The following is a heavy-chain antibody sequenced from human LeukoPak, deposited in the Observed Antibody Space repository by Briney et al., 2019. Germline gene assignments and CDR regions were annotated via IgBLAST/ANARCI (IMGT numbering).Heavy chain of an antibody. CDR2: IYYSGST. CDR3: ARQHYDYVWGSYRAYYFDY. D-gene: IGHD3-16*02. CDR1: GGSISSYY. J-gene: IGHJ4*02. Sequence: SETLSLTCTVSGGSISSYYWGWIRQPPGKGLEWIGSIYYSGSTYYNPSLKSRVTISVDTSKNQFSLKLSSVTAADTAVYYCARQHYDYVWGSYRAYYFDYWGQGTLVTVSS. V-gene: IGHV4-39*01.